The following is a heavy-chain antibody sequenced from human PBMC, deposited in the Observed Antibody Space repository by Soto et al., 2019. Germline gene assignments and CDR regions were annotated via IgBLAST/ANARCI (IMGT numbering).Heavy chain of an antibody. Sequence: QVQLQQWGAGLLKPSETLSLTCAVYGGSFSGYYWSWIRQPPGKGLEWIGEINNSGSTNYNPSLKSRVPISVDTSKNQFSLKLSSVTAADTAVYYCARGGVRYFDWLPIDYFDYWGQGTLVTVSS. V-gene: IGHV4-34*01. CDR2: INNSGST. J-gene: IGHJ4*02. D-gene: IGHD3-9*01. CDR3: ARGGVRYFDWLPIDYFDY. CDR1: GGSFSGYY.